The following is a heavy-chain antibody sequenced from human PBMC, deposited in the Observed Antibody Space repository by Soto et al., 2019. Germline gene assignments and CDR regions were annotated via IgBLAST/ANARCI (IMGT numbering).Heavy chain of an antibody. CDR1: GYTFTSYG. D-gene: IGHD2-2*01. Sequence: ASVKVSCKASGYTFTSYGISWVRQAPGQGLEWMGWISAYNGNTNYAQKLQGRVTMTTDTSTSTAYMELRSLRSDDTAVYYCARDSSVVVPAKPYYYYGMDVWGQGTTVTVSS. CDR3: ARDSSVVVPAKPYYYYGMDV. CDR2: ISAYNGNT. J-gene: IGHJ6*02. V-gene: IGHV1-18*01.